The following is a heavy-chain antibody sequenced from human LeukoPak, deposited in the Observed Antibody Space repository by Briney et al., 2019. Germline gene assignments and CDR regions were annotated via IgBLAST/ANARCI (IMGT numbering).Heavy chain of an antibody. V-gene: IGHV3-23*01. CDR1: GFTFSSYA. CDR3: AKHPGYCSSTSCSHFDY. D-gene: IGHD2-2*01. Sequence: GGSLRLSCAASGFTFSSYAMSWVRQAPGKGLEWVSAISGSGGSTYYADSVKGRFTISRDNSKNTLYLQMNSLRAEDTAVYYCAKHPGYCSSTSCSHFDYWGQGPWSPSPQ. J-gene: IGHJ4*02. CDR2: ISGSGGST.